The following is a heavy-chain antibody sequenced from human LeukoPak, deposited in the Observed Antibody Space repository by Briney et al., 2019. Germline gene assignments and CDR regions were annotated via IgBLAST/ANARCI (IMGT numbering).Heavy chain of an antibody. CDR2: IYHSGST. D-gene: IGHD6-19*01. J-gene: IGHJ4*02. CDR3: ARDLYSSGWGYFDY. V-gene: IGHV4-38-2*02. Sequence: KSSETLSLTCTISGYSISSGYYWGWIRQPPGKGPEWIGSIYHSGSTYYNPSLKSRVTISLDTSENQFSLKLSSVTAADTAVYYCARDLYSSGWGYFDYWGQGTLVTVSS. CDR1: GYSISSGYY.